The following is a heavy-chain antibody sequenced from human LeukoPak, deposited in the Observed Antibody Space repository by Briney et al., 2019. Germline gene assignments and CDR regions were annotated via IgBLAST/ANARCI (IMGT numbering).Heavy chain of an antibody. CDR2: IYNSAST. CDR3: ARNSTSGFFDY. J-gene: IGHJ4*02. Sequence: RASETLSLTCVVSGYSITNGDYWGWIRQSPGKGLAWIGSIYNSASTHYNPSLKSRVTILVDTSKNEFSLKMTSVTAADTAMYYCARNSTSGFFDYWGQGTLATVSS. CDR1: GYSITNGDY. D-gene: IGHD2/OR15-2a*01. V-gene: IGHV4-38-2*01.